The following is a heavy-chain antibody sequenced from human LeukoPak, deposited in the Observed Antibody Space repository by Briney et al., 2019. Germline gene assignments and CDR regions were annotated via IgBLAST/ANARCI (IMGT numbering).Heavy chain of an antibody. Sequence: ASVKVSCKTSGYTFTSYGISWVRQAPGQGLEWMGWISAYNGNTNYAQKVQGRVTMTTDTSTSTAYMELRSLRSDDTAVYYCARGLQENLAWLTAFSAFDIWGQGTMVTVSS. CDR1: GYTFTSYG. CDR3: ARGLQENLAWLTAFSAFDI. J-gene: IGHJ3*02. V-gene: IGHV1-18*01. D-gene: IGHD6-19*01. CDR2: ISAYNGNT.